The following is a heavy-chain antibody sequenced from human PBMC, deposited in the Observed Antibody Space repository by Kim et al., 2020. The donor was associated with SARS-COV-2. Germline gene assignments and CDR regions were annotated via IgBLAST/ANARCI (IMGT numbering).Heavy chain of an antibody. CDR3: ARERSGLFDY. J-gene: IGHJ4*02. D-gene: IGHD3-10*01. Sequence: EKYYVDSVKGRFTISRDNAKNSLYLQMNSLRAEDTAVYYCARERSGLFDYWGQGTLVTVSS. CDR2: EK. V-gene: IGHV3-7*01.